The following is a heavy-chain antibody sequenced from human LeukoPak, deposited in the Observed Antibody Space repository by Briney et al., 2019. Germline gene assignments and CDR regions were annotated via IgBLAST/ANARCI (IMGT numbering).Heavy chain of an antibody. V-gene: IGHV1-2*02. Sequence: SVKVSCKASGYTFTGYYMHWVRQAPGQGLEWMGWINPNSGGTNYAQKFQGRVTMTRDTSISTAYMELSRLRSDDTAVYYCARGPPYYSSTSCQSVVFNYWGKGTLVTVSS. J-gene: IGHJ4*02. CDR1: GYTFTGYY. D-gene: IGHD2-2*01. CDR2: INPNSGGT. CDR3: ARGPPYYSSTSCQSVVFNY.